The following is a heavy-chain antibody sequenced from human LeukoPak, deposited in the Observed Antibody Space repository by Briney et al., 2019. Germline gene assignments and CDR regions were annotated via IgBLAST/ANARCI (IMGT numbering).Heavy chain of an antibody. Sequence: GGSLRPSWAGFGFTFSNFAIHWVRQAPGKGLEWVAAISVDGSKSYYAESVKGRFSISRDNSRDTLYLQMSSLAVEDTAIYYCARSRIANDSSGYYFKFDYWGQGALVTVSS. CDR2: ISVDGSKS. CDR3: ARSRIANDSSGYYFKFDY. V-gene: IGHV3-30*15. J-gene: IGHJ4*02. D-gene: IGHD3-22*01. CDR1: GFTFSNFA.